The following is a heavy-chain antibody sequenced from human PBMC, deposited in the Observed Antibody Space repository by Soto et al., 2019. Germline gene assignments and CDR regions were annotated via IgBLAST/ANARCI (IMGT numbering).Heavy chain of an antibody. CDR1: VDSVSSNSAA. CDR3: ARAPSNWFDP. CDR2: TYYRYKWYN. J-gene: IGHJ5*02. V-gene: IGHV6-1*01. Sequence: QTLSLTCALSVDSVSSNSAAWSWIRQSPSRGLEWLGRTYYRYKWYNDYAVSVKSRITINPETSNNQFSLQLNSVTPEDTAVYYCARAPSNWFDPWGQGTLVTVSS.